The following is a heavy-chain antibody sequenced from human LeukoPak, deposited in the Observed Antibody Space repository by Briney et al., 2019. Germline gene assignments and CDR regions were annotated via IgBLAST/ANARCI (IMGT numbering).Heavy chain of an antibody. D-gene: IGHD2-2*02. CDR2: ISYDGSNK. CDR3: AKVKYCSSTSCYTDRGYYYYCGMDV. J-gene: IGHJ6*02. Sequence: GGSLRLSCAASGFTFSSYGMHWVRQAPGKGLEWVAVISYDGSNKYYADSVKGRFTISRDNSKNTLYLQMNSLRAEDTAVYYCAKVKYCSSTSCYTDRGYYYYCGMDVWGQGTTVTVSS. V-gene: IGHV3-30*18. CDR1: GFTFSSYG.